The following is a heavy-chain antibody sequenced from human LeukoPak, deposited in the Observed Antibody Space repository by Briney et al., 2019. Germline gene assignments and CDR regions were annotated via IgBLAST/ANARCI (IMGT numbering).Heavy chain of an antibody. V-gene: IGHV5-51*03. D-gene: IGHD5-18*01. J-gene: IGHJ3*02. Sequence: PGESLKISCKGSGYSFTSYWIGWVRQMPGKGLEWMGIIYPGDSDTRYSPSFQGQVTISADKSISTAYLQWSSLKASDTAMYYCARKSLYSDGEVGAFEIWGEGTMVTVSS. CDR2: IYPGDSDT. CDR3: ARKSLYSDGEVGAFEI. CDR1: GYSFTSYW.